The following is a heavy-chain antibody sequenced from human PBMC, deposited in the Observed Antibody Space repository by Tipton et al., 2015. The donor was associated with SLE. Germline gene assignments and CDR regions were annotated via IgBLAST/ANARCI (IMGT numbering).Heavy chain of an antibody. J-gene: IGHJ4*02. D-gene: IGHD2-21*01. V-gene: IGHV3-30*02. CDR2: IRYDGSHT. CDR3: TKGPYGYFDD. CDR1: GFTFSSYG. Sequence: ASGFTFSSYGMHWVRQAPGKGLEWVAFIRYDGSHTVYADSVKGRFTISRDNSKKMLFLQMNSLRHQDAAVYFCTKGPYGYFDDWGQGTLVTVSS.